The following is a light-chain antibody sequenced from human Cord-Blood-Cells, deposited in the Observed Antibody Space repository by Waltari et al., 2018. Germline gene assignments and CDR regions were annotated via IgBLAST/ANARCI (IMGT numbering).Light chain of an antibody. CDR3: SSYTSSSRV. CDR1: SSDVGGYNY. CDR2: DVS. V-gene: IGLV2-14*01. J-gene: IGLJ3*02. Sequence: QSALTQPASVSASPGQSITISCTGTSSDVGGYNYVSWYQKHPGKAPKLMIYDVSNRPSGVSNRFSGSKSGNTASLTISGLQAEDEADYYCSSYTSSSRVFGGGTKLTVL.